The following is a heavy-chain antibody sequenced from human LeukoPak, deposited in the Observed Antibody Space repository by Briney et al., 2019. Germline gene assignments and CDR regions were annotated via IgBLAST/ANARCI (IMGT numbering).Heavy chain of an antibody. Sequence: SETLSLTCAVYGGSCDDYYCSWLRQPPGKGLEWIGEIHPSGVFYYNSSLLSRVTISIDTSKSQFSLRLTSVTAADTAFYYCARGRDRSKAGDHWGQGSLVTVSS. CDR1: GGSCDDYY. CDR3: ARGRDRSKAGDH. D-gene: IGHD5-24*01. CDR2: IHPSGVF. J-gene: IGHJ4*02. V-gene: IGHV4-34*01.